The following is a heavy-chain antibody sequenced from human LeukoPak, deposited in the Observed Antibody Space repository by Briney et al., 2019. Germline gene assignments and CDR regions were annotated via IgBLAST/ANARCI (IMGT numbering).Heavy chain of an antibody. J-gene: IGHJ5*02. CDR3: ARGGGLTYNWFDP. CDR1: GGSFSGYY. Sequence: KPSETLSLTCAVYGGSFSGYYWSWIRQPPGKGLEWIGEINHSGSTNYNPSLKSRVTISVDTSKNQFSLKLSSVTAADTAVYYCARGGGLTYNWFDPWGQGTLGTVSS. V-gene: IGHV4-34*01. D-gene: IGHD4/OR15-4a*01. CDR2: INHSGST.